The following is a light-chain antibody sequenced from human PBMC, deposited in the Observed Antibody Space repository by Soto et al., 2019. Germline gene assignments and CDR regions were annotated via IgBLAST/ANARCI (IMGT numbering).Light chain of an antibody. CDR2: KAS. CDR3: QQYNSYSYT. J-gene: IGKJ2*01. CDR1: QSVNFW. Sequence: DIQMTQSPSTLSASVGDRVTITCRASQSVNFWLAWYQQKPGKVPKLLIYKASALESGVPSRFSGSGSGTEFTLTISSLQPDDFATYYCQQYNSYSYTFGQGTKLEIK. V-gene: IGKV1-5*03.